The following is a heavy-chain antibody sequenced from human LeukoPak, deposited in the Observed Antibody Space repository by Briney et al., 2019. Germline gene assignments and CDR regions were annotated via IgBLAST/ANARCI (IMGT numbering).Heavy chain of an antibody. J-gene: IGHJ4*02. CDR2: IYYSGST. Sequence: PETLSLTCTVSGGSISSYYWSWIRQPPGKGLEWIGYIYYSGSTYYNPSLKSRVTISVDTSKNQFSLKLSSVTAADTAVYYCARGRSGSGYSYWGQGTLVTVSS. CDR1: GGSISSYY. CDR3: ARGRSGSGYSY. D-gene: IGHD3-22*01. V-gene: IGHV4-59*08.